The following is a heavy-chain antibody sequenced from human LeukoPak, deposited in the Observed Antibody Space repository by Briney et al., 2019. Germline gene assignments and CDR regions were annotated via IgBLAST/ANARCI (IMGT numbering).Heavy chain of an antibody. CDR2: IKQDGSEK. D-gene: IGHD3-9*01. V-gene: IGHV3-7*01. CDR1: GFTFSSYW. CDR3: ARPLYDILTGYDDAFDI. J-gene: IGHJ3*02. Sequence: GGSLRLSCAASGFTFSSYWMSWVRQAPGKGLEWVANIKQDGSEKYYVDSVKGRFTISRDNAKNSLYLQMNSLRAEDTAVYYCARPLYDILTGYDDAFDIWGQGTMVTVSS.